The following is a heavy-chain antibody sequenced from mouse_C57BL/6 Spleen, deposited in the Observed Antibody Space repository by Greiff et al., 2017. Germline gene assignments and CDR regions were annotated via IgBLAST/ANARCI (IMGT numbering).Heavy chain of an antibody. CDR1: GYTFTDYY. V-gene: IGHV1-19*01. J-gene: IGHJ4*01. CDR3: ARSREDYYAMDY. Sequence: VQLQQSGPVLVKPGASVKMSCKASGYTFTDYYMNWVKQSHGKSLEWIGVINPYNGGTSYNQKFKGKATLTVDKSSSTAYMELNSLTSEDSAVYYCARSREDYYAMDYWGQGTSVTVSS. CDR2: INPYNGGT.